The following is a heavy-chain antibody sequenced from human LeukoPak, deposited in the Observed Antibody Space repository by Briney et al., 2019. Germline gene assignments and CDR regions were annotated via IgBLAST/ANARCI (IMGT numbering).Heavy chain of an antibody. D-gene: IGHD2-8*01. J-gene: IGHJ4*02. V-gene: IGHV1-18*01. CDR3: ARDCSNGVCYPRDY. Sequence: ASVKVSCKASGYTLSEYGISWVRQAPGEGLEWEGWITTYNGEKIYSQKFQGRVTMTTDTSSGTYYMELRNLRSDDTAIYYCARDCSNGVCYPRDYWGQGTLVIVSS. CDR1: GYTLSEYG. CDR2: ITTYNGEK.